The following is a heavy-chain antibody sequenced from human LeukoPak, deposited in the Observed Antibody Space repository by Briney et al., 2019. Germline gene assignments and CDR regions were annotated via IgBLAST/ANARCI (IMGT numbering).Heavy chain of an antibody. V-gene: IGHV4-39*01. D-gene: IGHD2-15*01. CDR1: GGSISSSSYY. J-gene: IGHJ5*02. Sequence: SETLSLTCTVSGGSISSSSYYWGWIRQPPGKGPEWIGSIYYSGSTYYNPSLKSRVTISVDTSKNQFSLKLSSVTAADTAVYYCARQAVVVVAATPSSGWFDPWGQGTLVTVSS. CDR3: ARQAVVVVAATPSSGWFDP. CDR2: IYYSGST.